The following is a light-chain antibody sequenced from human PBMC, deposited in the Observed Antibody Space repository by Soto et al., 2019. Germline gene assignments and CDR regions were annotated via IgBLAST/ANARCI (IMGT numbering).Light chain of an antibody. CDR3: QQYNSYWT. CDR2: DAS. CDR1: QSISSW. J-gene: IGKJ1*01. V-gene: IGKV1-5*01. Sequence: DIQMTQSPSTLSASVGDRVTITCRASQSISSWLAWYQQKPGKAPKLLIYDASSLESGVPSRFSGSGSGTEFTLTISSLQPDDLATYYCQQYNSYWTFGQGTKVEIK.